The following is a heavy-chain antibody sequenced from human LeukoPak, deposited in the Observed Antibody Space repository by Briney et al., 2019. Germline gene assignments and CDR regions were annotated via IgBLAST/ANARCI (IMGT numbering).Heavy chain of an antibody. D-gene: IGHD4-17*01. V-gene: IGHV3-48*01. CDR3: ARGDEYGDY. Sequence: QTGGSLRLSCAASGFTFSSYSMNWVRQAPGKGLEWVSYISSSSSTIYYADSAKGRFTISRDNAKNSLYLQMNSLRAEDTAVYYCARGDEYGDYGGQGTLVTVSS. CDR2: ISSSSSTI. CDR1: GFTFSSYS. J-gene: IGHJ4*02.